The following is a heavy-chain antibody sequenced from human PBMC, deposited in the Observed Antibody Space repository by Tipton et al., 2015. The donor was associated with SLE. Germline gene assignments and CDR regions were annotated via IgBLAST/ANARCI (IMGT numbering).Heavy chain of an antibody. CDR1: GGSISSSSYY. CDR2: IYYSGST. CDR3: ARHSISPDAFGGFDY. J-gene: IGHJ4*02. V-gene: IGHV4-39*01. Sequence: TLSLTCTVSGGSISSSSYYWGWIRQPPGKGLEWIGSIYYSGSTYYNPSLKSRVTISVDTSKNQFSLKLSSVTAADTAVYYCARHSISPDAFGGFDYWGQGTLVTVSS. D-gene: IGHD3-10*01.